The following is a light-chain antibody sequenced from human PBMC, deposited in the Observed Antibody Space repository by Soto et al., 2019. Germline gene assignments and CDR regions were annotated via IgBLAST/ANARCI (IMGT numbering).Light chain of an antibody. CDR3: QQYDSLPLT. Sequence: DIQMSQSPSSLSASIGDSVTITCRASQSINRWLAWYQQKPGRAPKLLIYDASSLQSGVPARFSASGSGTDFTLTISSLQPEDIATYYCQQYDSLPLTFGGGTKVDIK. CDR2: DAS. CDR1: QSINRW. J-gene: IGKJ4*01. V-gene: IGKV1-5*01.